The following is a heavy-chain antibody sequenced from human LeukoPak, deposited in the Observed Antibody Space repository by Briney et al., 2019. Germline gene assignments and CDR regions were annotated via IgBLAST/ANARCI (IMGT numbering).Heavy chain of an antibody. D-gene: IGHD3-22*01. J-gene: IGHJ3*02. CDR1: GGSFSAFF. CDR2: VGHSGSA. CDR3: ATRGDYSDTSGNSYDALDI. Sequence: PSETLSLTCAVSGGSFSAFFWRWIRQPPGKGLEWIGDVGHSGSADYNPSLKSRVTVSADPSKTQFSLKLTSVTAADTAVYYCATRGDYSDTSGNSYDALDIWGQGTMVTVPS. V-gene: IGHV4-34*01.